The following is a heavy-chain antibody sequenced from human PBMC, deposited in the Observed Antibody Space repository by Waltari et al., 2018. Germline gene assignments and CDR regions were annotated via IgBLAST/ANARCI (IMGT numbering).Heavy chain of an antibody. CDR1: GGSFSGYY. CDR3: ATSSVGYGDYFDY. Sequence: QVQLQQWGAGLLKPSETLSLTCAVYGGSFSGYYCSWIRQPPGKGLEWVGEINHSGRTNYNPALKSRVTISVDTSKNQFSLKLSSVTAADTAVYYCATSSVGYGDYFDYWGQGTLVTVSS. CDR2: INHSGRT. D-gene: IGHD4-17*01. V-gene: IGHV4-34*01. J-gene: IGHJ4*02.